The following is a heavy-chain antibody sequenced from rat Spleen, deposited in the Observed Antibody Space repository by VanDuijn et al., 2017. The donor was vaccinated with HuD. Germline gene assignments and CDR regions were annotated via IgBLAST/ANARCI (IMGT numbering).Heavy chain of an antibody. D-gene: IGHD1-12*03. V-gene: IGHV5-7*01. Sequence: EVQLVESGGGLVQPGRSLKLSCATSRFTFSDYNMAWIRQAPKTGLEWVATISYDGSITHYRDSVKGRFTISRDNAKSTLYLQMDSLRSEDTATYYCGRHAYYDGYYHWYFDLWGPGTMVTVSS. CDR2: ISYDGSIT. CDR1: RFTFSDYN. CDR3: GRHAYYDGYYHWYFDL. J-gene: IGHJ1*01.